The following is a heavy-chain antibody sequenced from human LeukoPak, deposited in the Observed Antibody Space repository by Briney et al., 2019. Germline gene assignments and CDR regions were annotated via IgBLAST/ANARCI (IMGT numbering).Heavy chain of an antibody. CDR3: ARQSWSGYYFYYFDY. CDR1: GGSFSGYY. D-gene: IGHD3-3*01. CDR2: INHSGST. Sequence: SETLSLTCAVYGGSFSGYYWSWIRQPPGKGLEWIGEINHSGSTNYNPSLKSRVTISVDTSKNQISLKLSSVTAADTAVYYCARQSWSGYYFYYFDYWGQGTLVTASS. V-gene: IGHV4-34*01. J-gene: IGHJ4*02.